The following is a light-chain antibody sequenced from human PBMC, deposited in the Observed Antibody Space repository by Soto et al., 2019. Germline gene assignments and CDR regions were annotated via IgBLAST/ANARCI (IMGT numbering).Light chain of an antibody. CDR2: GAS. J-gene: IGKJ4*01. CDR3: QQYGSSPPIT. Sequence: EIVLTHSPCTLSLFQGARSTLSCRASQSVSSSYLAWYQQKPGQAPRLLIYGASSRATGIPDRFSGSGSGTDFTLTIIRLEPEDFAVYYCQQYGSSPPITFGGGTKVDIK. V-gene: IGKV3-20*01. CDR1: QSVSSSY.